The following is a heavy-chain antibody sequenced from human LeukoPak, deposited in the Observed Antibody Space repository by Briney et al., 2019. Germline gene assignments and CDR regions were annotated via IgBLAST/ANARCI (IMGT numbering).Heavy chain of an antibody. V-gene: IGHV4-39*06. CDR1: GGSISSSRYY. D-gene: IGHD3-10*01. CDR2: IYYSGST. CDR3: ARDLGFTMVRGPIDY. Sequence: SETLSLTCTVSGGSISSSRYYWGWIRQAPGKGLEWIGSIYYSGSTYYNPSLKSRVTISVDTSKNQFPLKLSSVTAADTAVYYCARDLGFTMVRGPIDYWGQGTLVTVSS. J-gene: IGHJ4*02.